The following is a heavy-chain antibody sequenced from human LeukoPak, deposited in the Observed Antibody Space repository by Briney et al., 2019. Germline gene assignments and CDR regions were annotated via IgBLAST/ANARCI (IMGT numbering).Heavy chain of an antibody. V-gene: IGHV3-20*04. D-gene: IGHD6-19*01. CDR2: INWNGGST. CDR3: ARDLFSSHDY. CDR1: GSTFSSYS. Sequence: GGSLRLSCAASGSTFSSYSMNWVRQAPGKGLEWVSGINWNGGSTGYADSVKGRFTISRDNAKNSLYLQMNSLRAEDTALYYCARDLFSSHDYWGQGTLVTVSS. J-gene: IGHJ4*02.